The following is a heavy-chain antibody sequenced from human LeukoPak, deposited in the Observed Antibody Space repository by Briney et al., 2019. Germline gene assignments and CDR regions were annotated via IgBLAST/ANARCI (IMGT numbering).Heavy chain of an antibody. Sequence: SETLSLTCTVSGGSLSGAYCTCIRQSPSKGREWNGEINHSGRTNYNPSLQGRVSISLDSSQGPFSLILTSVTAADTAVYYCARDPCSTINCPFRFWGQGSLVTVSS. CDR2: INHSGRT. CDR3: ARDPCSTINCPFRF. V-gene: IGHV4-34*01. J-gene: IGHJ4*02. CDR1: GGSLSGAY. D-gene: IGHD2/OR15-2a*01.